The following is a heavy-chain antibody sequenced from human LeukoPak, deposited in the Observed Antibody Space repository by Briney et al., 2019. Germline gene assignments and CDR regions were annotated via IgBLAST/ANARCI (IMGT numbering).Heavy chain of an antibody. Sequence: GGSLRLSCAASGFTFSTYWMAWVRQAPGEGLEWVSVIYSGGSTYYADSVKGRFTISRDNSKNTLYLQMNSLRAEDTAVYYCARDLYYYGSGSYAGYYYYGMDVWGQGTTVTVSS. CDR3: ARDLYYYGSGSYAGYYYYGMDV. CDR1: GFTFSTYW. V-gene: IGHV3-66*01. D-gene: IGHD3-10*01. CDR2: IYSGGST. J-gene: IGHJ6*02.